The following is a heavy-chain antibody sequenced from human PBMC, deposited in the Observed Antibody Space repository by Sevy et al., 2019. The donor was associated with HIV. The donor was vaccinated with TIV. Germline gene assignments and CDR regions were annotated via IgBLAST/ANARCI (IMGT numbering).Heavy chain of an antibody. V-gene: IGHV3-23*01. CDR1: GFTFSSYA. D-gene: IGHD3-10*01. J-gene: IGHJ6*02. CDR3: AKDLDETVRGAEPTHPFYYYYYGMDV. CDR2: ISGSGGST. Sequence: GESLKISCAASGFTFSSYAMSWVRQAPGKGLEWVSAISGSGGSTYYADSVKGRFTISRDNSKNTLYLQMNSLRVEDTAVYYCAKDLDETVRGAEPTHPFYYYYYGMDVWGQGTTVTVSS.